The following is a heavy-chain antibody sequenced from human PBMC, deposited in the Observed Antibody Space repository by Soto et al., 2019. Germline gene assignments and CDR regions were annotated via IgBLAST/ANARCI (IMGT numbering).Heavy chain of an antibody. CDR2: TYYRSKWYE. J-gene: IGHJ4*02. Sequence: SQTLSLTCGISGDSVPSNSAGWNWIRQSPSRGLEWLGRTYYRSKWYEDYGMSVKGRVTINRDTSKNQFSLQLKSVTPEDTAVYYCARDTTIYTSTWFPRDHWGQGTLVTVSS. CDR1: GDSVPSNSAG. V-gene: IGHV6-1*01. D-gene: IGHD2-2*01. CDR3: ARDTTIYTSTWFPRDH.